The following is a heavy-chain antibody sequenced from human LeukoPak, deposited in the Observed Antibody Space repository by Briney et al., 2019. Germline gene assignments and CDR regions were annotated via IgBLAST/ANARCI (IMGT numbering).Heavy chain of an antibody. D-gene: IGHD3-3*01. J-gene: IGHJ4*02. CDR1: GYTFTSYD. V-gene: IGHV1-8*01. CDR2: LNPNSGNT. CDR3: ARDYGRITIFGVPRH. Sequence: ASVKVSCKASGYTFTSYDINWVRQATGQGLEWMGWLNPNSGNTGYPQKFQGRVTMTRNTSISTAYMELRSLRSDDTAVYYCARDYGRITIFGVPRHWGQGTLVTVSS.